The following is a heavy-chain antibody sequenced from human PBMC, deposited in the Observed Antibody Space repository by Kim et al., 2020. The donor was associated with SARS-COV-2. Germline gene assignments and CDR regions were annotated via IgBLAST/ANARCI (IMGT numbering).Heavy chain of an antibody. J-gene: IGHJ2*01. CDR1: GYTFTSYY. V-gene: IGHV1-46*01. D-gene: IGHD5-12*01. CDR3: ARVRLNRDGYNYGDLGRLGYFDL. CDR2: INPSGGST. Sequence: ASVKVSCKASGYTFTSYYMHWVRQAPGQGLEWMGIINPSGGSTSYAQKFQGRVTMTRDTSTSTVYMELSSLRSEDTAVYYCARVRLNRDGYNYGDLGRLGYFDLWGRGTLVTVSS.